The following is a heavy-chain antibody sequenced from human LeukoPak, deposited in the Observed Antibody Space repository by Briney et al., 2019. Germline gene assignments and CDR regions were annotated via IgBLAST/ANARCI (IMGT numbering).Heavy chain of an antibody. CDR1: GFTFSTYN. CDR3: ARRTSTVTTFDY. Sequence: GGSLRLSCVASGFTFSTYNMIWVRQAPGKGLEWVSYLSSSSTTVYYADSVKGRFTISRDNAKNSLDLEMNSLKPEDTAVYYCARRTSTVTTFDYWGQGILVTVSS. V-gene: IGHV3-48*04. J-gene: IGHJ4*02. D-gene: IGHD4-17*01. CDR2: LSSSSTTV.